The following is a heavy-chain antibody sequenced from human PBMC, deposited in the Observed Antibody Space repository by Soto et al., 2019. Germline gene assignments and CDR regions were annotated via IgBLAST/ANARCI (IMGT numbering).Heavy chain of an antibody. CDR2: ISYDGSNK. D-gene: IGHD2-2*01. CDR1: GFTFSSYA. V-gene: IGHV3-30-3*01. Sequence: PGGSLRLSCAASGFTFSSYAMHWVRQAPGKGLEWVAVISYDGSNKYYADSVKGRFTISRDNAKNTLYLQMNSLRAEDTAVYYCAREGYCSSTSCKRGYYYGMDVWGRGTTVTVSS. CDR3: AREGYCSSTSCKRGYYYGMDV. J-gene: IGHJ6*02.